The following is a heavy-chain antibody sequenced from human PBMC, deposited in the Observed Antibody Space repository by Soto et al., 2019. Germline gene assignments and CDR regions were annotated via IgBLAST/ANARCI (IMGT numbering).Heavy chain of an antibody. Sequence: GGSLRLSCAASGFTFDDYAMHWVRQAPGKGLEWVSGISWNSGSIGYADSVKGRFTISRDNAKNSLYLQMNSLRAEDTALYYCAKGSSRGDYYYYYMDVWGKGTTVTVSS. CDR1: GFTFDDYA. D-gene: IGHD3-10*01. J-gene: IGHJ6*03. CDR2: ISWNSGSI. CDR3: AKGSSRGDYYYYYMDV. V-gene: IGHV3-9*01.